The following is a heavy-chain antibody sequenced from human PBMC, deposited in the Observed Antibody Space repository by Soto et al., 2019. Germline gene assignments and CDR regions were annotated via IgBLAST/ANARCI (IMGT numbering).Heavy chain of an antibody. CDR1: GFTFSSYG. Sequence: GRSLRLSCAASGFTFSSYGMHWVRQAPGKGLEWVAVISYDGSNKYYADSVKGRFTISRDNSKNTLYLQMNSLRAEDTAVYYCAKDSSWYDDILTGSPYYWGQGTLVTVSS. D-gene: IGHD3-9*01. CDR2: ISYDGSNK. J-gene: IGHJ4*02. CDR3: AKDSSWYDDILTGSPYY. V-gene: IGHV3-30*18.